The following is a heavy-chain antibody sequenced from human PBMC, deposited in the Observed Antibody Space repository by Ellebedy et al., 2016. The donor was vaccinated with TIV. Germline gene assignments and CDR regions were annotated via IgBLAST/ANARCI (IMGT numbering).Heavy chain of an antibody. D-gene: IGHD2-15*01. CDR1: GFTFSSHW. CDR3: ARVEGYCSGGSCYSAHLFDY. Sequence: GESLKISCVTSGFTFSSHWMHWVRQAPGKGLVWVSRINSDGTNTSYADSVKGRFTISRDNAKNTLYLQMNSLRAEDTAVYYCARVEGYCSGGSCYSAHLFDYWGQGTLVTVSS. J-gene: IGHJ4*02. V-gene: IGHV3-74*01. CDR2: INSDGTNT.